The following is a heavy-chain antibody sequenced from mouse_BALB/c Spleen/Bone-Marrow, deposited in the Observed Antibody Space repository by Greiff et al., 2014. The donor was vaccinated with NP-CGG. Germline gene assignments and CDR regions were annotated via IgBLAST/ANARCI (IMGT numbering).Heavy chain of an antibody. CDR2: IDPENGNI. CDR3: TRRGFDF. J-gene: IGHJ2*01. Sequence: EVMLVESGAELVKPGASVKLSCTASGFNIKDTYIHWVKRRPEQGLEWTGRIDPENGNIKYDPKFQVKATITADTSSNTAYLQLSSLTSEDTAVYYCTRRGFDFWGQGTTLTVSS. CDR1: GFNIKDTY. V-gene: IGHV14-3*02.